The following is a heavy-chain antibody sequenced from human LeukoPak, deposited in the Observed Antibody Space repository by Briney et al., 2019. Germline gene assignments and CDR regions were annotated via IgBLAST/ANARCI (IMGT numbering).Heavy chain of an antibody. D-gene: IGHD3-22*01. CDR3: ARGPYSYDSSGAFDI. J-gene: IGHJ3*02. V-gene: IGHV4-61*02. CDR2: ISSSGST. Sequence: SETLSLTCTVSGDSISSGDYYWSWIRQPAGKGLEWIGRISSSGSTNYNPSLRSRVTISVDTSKNQFSLKLSSVTAADTAVYFCARGPYSYDSSGAFDIWGQGTMVTVSS. CDR1: GDSISSGDYY.